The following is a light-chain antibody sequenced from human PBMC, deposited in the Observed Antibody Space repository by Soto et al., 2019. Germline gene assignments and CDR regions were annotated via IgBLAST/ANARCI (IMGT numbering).Light chain of an antibody. CDR2: DAS. V-gene: IGKV3-11*01. J-gene: IGKJ4*01. Sequence: EIVLTQSPATLSLSPGERATLSCRASQSVSSYLAWYQQKPGQAPRLLIYDASNWATSVPATFSGSGSGTDFTLTISSLEPEDFAVYYCQQRSNWPLTFGGGTKVEIK. CDR3: QQRSNWPLT. CDR1: QSVSSY.